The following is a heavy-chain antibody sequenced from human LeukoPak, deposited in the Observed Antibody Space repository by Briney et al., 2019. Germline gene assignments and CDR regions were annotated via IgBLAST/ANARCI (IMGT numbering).Heavy chain of an antibody. V-gene: IGHV4-38-2*02. D-gene: IGHD4-17*01. CDR2: IYHSGST. Sequence: SETLSLTCTVSGYSISSGYYWGWIRQPPGKGLEWIGSIYHSGSTYYNPSLKSRVTISVDTSKNQFSLKLSSVTAADTAVYYCARERTTVTTGSFDYWGQGTLVTVSS. J-gene: IGHJ4*02. CDR3: ARERTTVTTGSFDY. CDR1: GYSISSGYY.